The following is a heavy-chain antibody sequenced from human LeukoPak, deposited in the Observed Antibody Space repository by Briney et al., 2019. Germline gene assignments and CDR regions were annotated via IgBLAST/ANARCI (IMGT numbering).Heavy chain of an antibody. CDR2: ISGSGGST. V-gene: IGHV3-23*01. CDR3: AQLIVGATLGPIDC. CDR1: GFTFRSYT. D-gene: IGHD1-26*01. J-gene: IGHJ4*02. Sequence: GGSLRLSCAASGFTFRSYTMSWVRQAPGKGLEWVSAISGSGGSTYYADSVKGRFTISRDNSKNTLYLQMNSLRAEDTAVYYCAQLIVGATLGPIDCWGQGTLVTVSS.